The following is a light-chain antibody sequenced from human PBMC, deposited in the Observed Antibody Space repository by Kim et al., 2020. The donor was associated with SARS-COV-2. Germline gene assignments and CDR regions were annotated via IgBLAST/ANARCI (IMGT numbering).Light chain of an antibody. CDR3: QVWDGSSGVI. V-gene: IGLV3-21*04. CDR1: NIGSKS. J-gene: IGLJ2*01. Sequence: SYELTQPPSASVAPGKTASIACGGNNIGSKSVHWYQQRPGQAPVLVISYDNDRPSGIPERFSGSNSGNTATLTISRVEAGDEADYYCQVWDGSSGVIFGGGTQLTVL. CDR2: YDN.